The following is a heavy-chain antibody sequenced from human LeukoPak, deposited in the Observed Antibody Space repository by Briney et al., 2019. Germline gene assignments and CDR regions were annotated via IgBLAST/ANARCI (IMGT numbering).Heavy chain of an antibody. J-gene: IGHJ5*02. D-gene: IGHD4-17*01. Sequence: GGSLRLSCAASGFTFSSYSMNWVRQAPGKGLEWVSSISSSSSYIYYADSVKGRFTISRDNAKNSLYLQMNSLRAEDTAVYYCARERDYGDYPPTDWFDPWGQGTLVTVSS. CDR2: ISSSSSYI. CDR1: GFTFSSYS. V-gene: IGHV3-21*01. CDR3: ARERDYGDYPPTDWFDP.